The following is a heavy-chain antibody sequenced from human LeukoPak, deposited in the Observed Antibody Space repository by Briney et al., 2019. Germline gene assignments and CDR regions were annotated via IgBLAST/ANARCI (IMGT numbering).Heavy chain of an antibody. CDR3: ASESRIAAFDY. J-gene: IGHJ4*02. CDR2: IYYSGST. Sequence: SETLSLTCTVSGGSISSHYWSWIRQPPGKGLEWIGYIYYSGSTNYNPSLKSRVTISVDTSKNQFSLKLSSVTAADTAVYYCASESRIAAFDYWGQGTLVTVSS. CDR1: GGSISSHY. D-gene: IGHD6-13*01. V-gene: IGHV4-59*11.